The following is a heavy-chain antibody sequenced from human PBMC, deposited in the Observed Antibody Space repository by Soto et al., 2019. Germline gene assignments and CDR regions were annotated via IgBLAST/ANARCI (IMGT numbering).Heavy chain of an antibody. CDR1: GGSIISSSYY. CDR3: ARHESVGVVDP. Sequence: QLQLQESGPGLVKPSETLSLTCTVSGGSIISSSYYWGWISQPPGKGLEWIGSIYYTGSTHDNPSLKSRVTISVDTSKNQFSLNLNSVTAADTAVFYCARHESVGVVDPWGQGTLVTVSS. CDR2: IYYTGST. J-gene: IGHJ5*02. V-gene: IGHV4-39*01.